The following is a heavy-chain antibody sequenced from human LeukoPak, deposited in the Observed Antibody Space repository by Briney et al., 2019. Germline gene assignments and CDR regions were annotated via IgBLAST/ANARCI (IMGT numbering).Heavy chain of an antibody. CDR1: GFAFSSYD. V-gene: IGHV3-30*03. D-gene: IGHD1-26*01. J-gene: IGHJ4*02. Sequence: PGGSLRLSCAASGFAFSSYDMHWVRQAPGKGLEWVVVISYDGSDKYYVDSVKGRFTISRDNSKNTLYLQMNSLKAEDAAVYYCARVLSGSYDNYFDYWGQGTLVTVSS. CDR2: ISYDGSDK. CDR3: ARVLSGSYDNYFDY.